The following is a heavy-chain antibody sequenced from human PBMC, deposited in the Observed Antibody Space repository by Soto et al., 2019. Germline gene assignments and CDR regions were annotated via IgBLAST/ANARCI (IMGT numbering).Heavy chain of an antibody. Sequence: GGSLRLSCAASGFTFSNAWMSWVRQAPGKGLEWVGRIKSKTDGGTTDYAAPVKGRFTISRDDSKNTLYLQMNSLKTEDTAVYYCTATNYDYIWGSYRYVRYAFDIWGQGTMVTVSS. V-gene: IGHV3-15*01. J-gene: IGHJ3*02. CDR2: IKSKTDGGTT. CDR3: TATNYDYIWGSYRYVRYAFDI. D-gene: IGHD3-16*02. CDR1: GFTFSNAW.